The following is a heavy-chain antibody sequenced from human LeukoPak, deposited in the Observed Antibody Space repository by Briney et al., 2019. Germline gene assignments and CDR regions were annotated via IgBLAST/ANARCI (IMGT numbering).Heavy chain of an antibody. J-gene: IGHJ4*02. D-gene: IGHD3-22*01. CDR3: ARAEEYYYDSSGYYYYFDY. Sequence: SETLSLTCTVSGGSISSSSYYWGWIRQPPGKGLEWIGSIYYSGSTYYNPSLKSRVTISVDTSKNQFSLKLSSVTAADTAVYYCARAEEYYYDSSGYYYYFDYWGQGTLVTVSS. CDR1: GGSISSSSYY. CDR2: IYYSGST. V-gene: IGHV4-39*07.